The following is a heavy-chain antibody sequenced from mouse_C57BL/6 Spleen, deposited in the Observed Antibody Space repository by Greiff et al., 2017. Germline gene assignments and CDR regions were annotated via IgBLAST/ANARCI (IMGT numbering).Heavy chain of an antibody. V-gene: IGHV14-4*01. D-gene: IGHD1-1*01. CDR3: TTMGYGSIDGFAY. CDR1: GFHIKDDY. CDR2: IDPENGDT. J-gene: IGHJ3*01. Sequence: VHVKQSGAELVRPGASVKLSCTASGFHIKDDYMHWVKQRPEQGLEWIGWIDPENGDTEYASKFQGKATITADTSSNTAYLQLSSLTSEDTAVYYCTTMGYGSIDGFAYWGQGTLFTVSA.